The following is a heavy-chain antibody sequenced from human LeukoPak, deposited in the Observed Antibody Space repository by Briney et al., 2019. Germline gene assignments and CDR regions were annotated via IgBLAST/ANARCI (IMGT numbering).Heavy chain of an antibody. CDR3: ARGGYYYDSSGYFDY. CDR2: IAYDGSRA. V-gene: IGHV3-30*02. D-gene: IGHD3-22*01. J-gene: IGHJ4*02. CDR1: GFTFGGYG. Sequence: GGSLRLSCAGSGFTFGGYGMHWFRQTPGKGLEWVAVIAYDGSRAFYADSVKGRFTISRDNSKNTLYLQMNSLRAEDTAVYYCARGGYYYDSSGYFDYWGQGTLVTVSS.